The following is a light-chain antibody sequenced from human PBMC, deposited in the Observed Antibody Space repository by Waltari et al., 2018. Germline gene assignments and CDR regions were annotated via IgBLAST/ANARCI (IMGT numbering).Light chain of an antibody. Sequence: QSVVTQPPSASGTPGQRVTISCSGSSSNIGSTFVFWYQQLPGATPKVLIFRNDRRPAGVPDRFSGSKSGTSASLDISGLRSEDEANYYCATCDGSLSAVVFGGGTKLTVL. CDR2: RND. V-gene: IGLV1-47*01. J-gene: IGLJ2*01. CDR3: ATCDGSLSAVV. CDR1: SSNIGSTF.